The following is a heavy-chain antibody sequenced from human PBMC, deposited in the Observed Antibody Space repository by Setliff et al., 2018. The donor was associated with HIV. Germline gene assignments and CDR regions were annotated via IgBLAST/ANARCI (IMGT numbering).Heavy chain of an antibody. CDR1: GGTFSSFA. D-gene: IGHD3-3*01. J-gene: IGHJ4*02. V-gene: IGHV1-69*13. CDR3: ARGGSGYYDFWSGSSAFEY. Sequence: SVKVSCKASGGTFSSFAISWVRQAPGQGLEWMGEIIPVFGTLNYAQKFQGRVTITADESTTTAYMELSSLRSEDTAVFYCARGGSGYYDFWSGSSAFEYWGQGTLVTVSS. CDR2: IIPVFGTL.